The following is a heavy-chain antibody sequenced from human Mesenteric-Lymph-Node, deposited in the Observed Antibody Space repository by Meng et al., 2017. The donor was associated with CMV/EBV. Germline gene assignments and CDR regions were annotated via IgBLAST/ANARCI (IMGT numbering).Heavy chain of an antibody. J-gene: IGHJ5*02. V-gene: IGHV4-59*01. CDR3: ARDRGGTSNWFDP. Sequence: SGGSMSGYCLTAMRQTPGEGLEWLGYIADRASNDYNPNYTPSPKSRVTMSGDKSKYPFSLRLSSVSGEDTAVYYCARDRGGTSNWFDPWGQGTLVTVSS. CDR2: IADRASNDYNP. CDR1: GGSMSGYC. D-gene: IGHD1-1*01.